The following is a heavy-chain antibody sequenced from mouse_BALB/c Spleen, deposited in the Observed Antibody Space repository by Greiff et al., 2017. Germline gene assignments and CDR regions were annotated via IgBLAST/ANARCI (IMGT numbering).Heavy chain of an antibody. CDR3: ARGRVWSYYFDY. CDR1: GYTFTSYW. Sequence: VQLQQPGAELVKPGAPVKLSCKASGYTFTSYWMNWVKQRPGRGLEWIGRIDPSDSETHYNQKFKDKATLTVDKSSSTAYIQLSSLTSEDSAVYYCARGRVWSYYFDYWGQGTTLTVSS. V-gene: IGHV1-69*02. J-gene: IGHJ2*01. CDR2: IDPSDSET. D-gene: IGHD2-10*02.